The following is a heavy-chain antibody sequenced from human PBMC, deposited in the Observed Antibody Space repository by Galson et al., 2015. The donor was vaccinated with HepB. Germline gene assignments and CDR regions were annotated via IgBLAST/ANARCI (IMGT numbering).Heavy chain of an antibody. J-gene: IGHJ4*02. CDR3: AREKTAAAIFDY. V-gene: IGHV3-23*01. CDR2: ISDSGIST. D-gene: IGHD6-13*01. CDR1: GFTFSSYA. Sequence: SLRLSCAASGFTFSSYAMSWVRQAPGKGLEWVSSISDSGISTYYADSVKGRFTISRDNSKDTVYLRMSSLRAEDTAVYYCAREKTAAAIFDYWGQGTLVTVSS.